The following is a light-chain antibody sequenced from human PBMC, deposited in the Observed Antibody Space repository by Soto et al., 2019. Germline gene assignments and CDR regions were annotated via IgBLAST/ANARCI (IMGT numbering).Light chain of an antibody. CDR3: QQRSNWPVT. V-gene: IGKV3-11*01. CDR2: DAS. CDR1: QSVSSY. Sequence: EIVLTQSPGTLSLSPGERATLSCRASQSVSSYLAWYQQKPGQAPRLLIYDASTRATGISARFSGSGSGTDFTLTISSLEPEDFAMYYCQQRSNWPVTFGQATKVEVK. J-gene: IGKJ1*01.